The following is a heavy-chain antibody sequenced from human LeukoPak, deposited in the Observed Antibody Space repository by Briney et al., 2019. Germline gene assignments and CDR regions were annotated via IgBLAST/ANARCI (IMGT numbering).Heavy chain of an antibody. D-gene: IGHD3-22*01. J-gene: IGHJ3*02. Sequence: SVKVSCKASGGTFSSYAISWVRQAPGQGLEWMGRIIPILGIANYAQKFQGRVTITADKSTSTAYMELSSLRSEGTAVYNCARSVYYYDSSGYPDAFDIWGQGTMVTVSS. V-gene: IGHV1-69*04. CDR1: GGTFSSYA. CDR3: ARSVYYYDSSGYPDAFDI. CDR2: IIPILGIA.